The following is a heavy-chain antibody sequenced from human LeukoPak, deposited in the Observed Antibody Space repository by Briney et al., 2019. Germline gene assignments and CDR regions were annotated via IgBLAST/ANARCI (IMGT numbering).Heavy chain of an antibody. CDR1: GGTFSSYA. Sequence: ASVKVSCKASGGTFSSYAISWVRQAPGQGLEWMGGIIPIFGTANYAQKFQGRVTITADESTSTAYMELSSLRSDDAAVYYCARGWLAETTVVTPYNYWGQGTLVTVSS. CDR2: IIPIFGTA. J-gene: IGHJ4*02. D-gene: IGHD4-23*01. V-gene: IGHV1-69*13. CDR3: ARGWLAETTVVTPYNY.